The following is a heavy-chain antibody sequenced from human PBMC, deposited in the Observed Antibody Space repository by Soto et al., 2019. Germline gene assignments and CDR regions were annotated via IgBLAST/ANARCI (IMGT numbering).Heavy chain of an antibody. V-gene: IGHV3-23*01. CDR1: GFTFSSYA. CDR3: AKCPIVVVPAATGWFDP. CDR2: ISGSGGST. Sequence: GGSLRLSCAASGFTFSSYAMSWVRQAPGKGLEWVSAISGSGGSTYYADSVKGRFTISRDNSKTTLYLQMNSLRAEDTAVYYCAKCPIVVVPAATGWFDPWGQGTLVTVSS. J-gene: IGHJ5*02. D-gene: IGHD2-2*01.